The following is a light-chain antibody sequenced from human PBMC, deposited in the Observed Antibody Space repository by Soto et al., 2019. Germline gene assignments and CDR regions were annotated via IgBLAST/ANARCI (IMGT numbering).Light chain of an antibody. Sequence: AIRMTQSPSSLSASTGDRVTITCRASQGISSYLAWYQQKPGKAPKLLIYAASTLQSGVPSRFSGSGSGPDFTLTISCLQSEDFATYSFQQYYSYPFTFGPGTKVDIK. CDR2: AAS. CDR3: QQYYSYPFT. J-gene: IGKJ3*01. V-gene: IGKV1-8*01. CDR1: QGISSY.